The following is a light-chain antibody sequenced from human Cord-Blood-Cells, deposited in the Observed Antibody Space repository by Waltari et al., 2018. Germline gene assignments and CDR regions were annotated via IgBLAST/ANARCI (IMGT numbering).Light chain of an antibody. J-gene: IGKJ1*01. CDR3: QQRSNWPPT. V-gene: IGKV3-11*01. Sequence: EIVLTQSPATLSSSPEERAPLSCRASQSVSSYLAWYQQKPGQAPRLLIYDASNRATGIPARFSGSGSGTDFTLTISSLEPEDFAVYYCQQRSNWPPTFGQGTKVEIK. CDR2: DAS. CDR1: QSVSSY.